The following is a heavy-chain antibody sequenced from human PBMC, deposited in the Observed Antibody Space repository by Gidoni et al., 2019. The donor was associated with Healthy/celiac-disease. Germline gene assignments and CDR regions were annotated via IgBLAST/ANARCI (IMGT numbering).Heavy chain of an antibody. J-gene: IGHJ4*02. Sequence: EVQLVESGGGLVKPGGSLRLSCAASGFTFSNSWMSWVRQAPGKGLEWVGRIKSKTDGGTTDYAAPVKGRFTISRDDSKNTLYLQMNSLKTEDTAVYYCTTDLQPCGGDCYSDYWGQGTLVTVSS. CDR2: IKSKTDGGTT. CDR3: TTDLQPCGGDCYSDY. CDR1: GFTFSNSW. V-gene: IGHV3-15*01. D-gene: IGHD2-21*02.